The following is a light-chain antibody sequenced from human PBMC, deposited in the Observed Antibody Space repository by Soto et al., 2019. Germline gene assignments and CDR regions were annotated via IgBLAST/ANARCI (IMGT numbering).Light chain of an antibody. V-gene: IGLV2-14*01. CDR3: SSYTSSSTVL. CDR2: DVS. CDR1: SRDIGGYIY. Sequence: QSALTQPASVSGSPGQSITISCTGTSRDIGGYIYVSWYQQHPGKAPKLIIYDVSNRPSGVSNRFSGSKSGNTASLTISGLQAEDEADYYCSSYTSSSTVLFGGGTKVTVL. J-gene: IGLJ2*01.